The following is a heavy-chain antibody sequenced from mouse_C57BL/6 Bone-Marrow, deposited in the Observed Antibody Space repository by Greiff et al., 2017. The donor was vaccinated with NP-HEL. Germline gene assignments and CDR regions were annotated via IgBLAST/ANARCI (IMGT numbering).Heavy chain of an antibody. CDR3: TTYYCYDLFAY. Sequence: VQLQQPGAELVRPGASVKLSCKASGFNITDDYMHWVKQRPEQGLEWIGWIDPDNGDTEYASKFQGKATITADTSSNTAYLQLSSLTSEDTAGYYCTTYYCYDLFAYWGQGTLVTVSA. V-gene: IGHV14-4*01. CDR2: IDPDNGDT. CDR1: GFNITDDY. J-gene: IGHJ3*01. D-gene: IGHD2-12*01.